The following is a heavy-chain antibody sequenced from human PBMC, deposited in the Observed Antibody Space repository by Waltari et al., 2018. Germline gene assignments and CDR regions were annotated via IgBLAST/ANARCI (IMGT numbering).Heavy chain of an antibody. CDR1: GGTFSSYA. D-gene: IGHD1-26*01. Sequence: QVQLVQSGAEVKKPGSSVKVSCKASGGTFSSYAISWVRQAPGQGLEWMGGIIPIFGTANYAQKFQGRVTITTDESTSTAYMELSSLRSEDTAVYYCARVVDDGYNVGVWYFDLWGRGTLVTVSS. V-gene: IGHV1-69*05. CDR2: IIPIFGTA. CDR3: ARVVDDGYNVGVWYFDL. J-gene: IGHJ2*01.